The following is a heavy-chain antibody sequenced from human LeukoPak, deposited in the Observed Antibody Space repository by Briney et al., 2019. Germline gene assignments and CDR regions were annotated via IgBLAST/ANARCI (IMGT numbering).Heavy chain of an antibody. CDR1: GGSISSGGYY. Sequence: SQTLSLTCTVSGGSISSGGYYWSWIRQHPGKGLEWIGYIYYSGSTYYNPSLKSRVTISVDTSKNQFSLKLSSVTAADTAVYYCARDRFKGYCSSTSCPMAFFDIWGQGTMVTVSS. CDR3: ARDRFKGYCSSTSCPMAFFDI. V-gene: IGHV4-31*03. D-gene: IGHD2-2*01. CDR2: IYYSGST. J-gene: IGHJ3*02.